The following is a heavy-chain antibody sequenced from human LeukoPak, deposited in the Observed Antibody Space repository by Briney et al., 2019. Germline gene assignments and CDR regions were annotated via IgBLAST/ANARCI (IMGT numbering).Heavy chain of an antibody. V-gene: IGHV1-2*02. CDR3: ARDSYGGNWSLGY. J-gene: IGHJ4*02. CDR2: VNPNNGGT. CDR1: GFTFTGYY. D-gene: IGHD4-23*01. Sequence: ASVKVSCKASGFTFTGYYIHWVRQAPGQGLEWMGWVNPNNGGTNYAQMFQGRVTMTRDTSISTAYMELSRLTSDDTAVSYCARDSYGGNWSLGYWGPGTLVTASS.